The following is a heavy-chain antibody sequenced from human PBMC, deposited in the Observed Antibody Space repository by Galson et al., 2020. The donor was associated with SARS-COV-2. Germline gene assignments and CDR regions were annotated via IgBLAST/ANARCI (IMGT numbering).Heavy chain of an antibody. J-gene: IGHJ5*02. CDR3: ARGSRYCSSTSCGYWFDP. CDR1: GGSISSGGYY. D-gene: IGHD2-2*01. V-gene: IGHV4-31*03. Sequence: SETLSLTCTVSGGSISSGGYYWSWIRQHPGEGLEWIGYIYYSGSTYYNPSLKSRVTISVDTSKNQFSLKLSSVTAADTAVYYCARGSRYCSSTSCGYWFDPWGQGTLVTVSS. CDR2: IYYSGST.